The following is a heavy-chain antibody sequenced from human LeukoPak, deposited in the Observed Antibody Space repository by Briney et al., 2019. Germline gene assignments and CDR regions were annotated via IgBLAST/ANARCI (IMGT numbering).Heavy chain of an antibody. CDR3: AREGGTVYSDLGSYPLDY. D-gene: IGHD3-10*01. CDR2: IHASGTT. CDR1: GGSINSYY. J-gene: IGHJ4*02. V-gene: IGHV4-4*07. Sequence: PSETLSLTCTVSGGSINSYYWSWIRQPAGEGLEWIGRIHASGTTYYNPSLKSRVTTSVDTSKNQFSLKLSSVTAADTAMYYCAREGGTVYSDLGSYPLDYWGQGTLVTVSS.